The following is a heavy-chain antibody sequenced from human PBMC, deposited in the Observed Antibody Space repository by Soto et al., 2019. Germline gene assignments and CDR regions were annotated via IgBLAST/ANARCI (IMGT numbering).Heavy chain of an antibody. J-gene: IGHJ4*02. V-gene: IGHV4-34*01. CDR3: ARIIPHY. CDR1: GGSFSGYY. Sequence: QVQLQQWGAGLLKPSETLSLTCAVYGGSFSGYYWSWIRQPPGKGLEWIGEINHSGSTNYNPALKSRVTISVDTSKNQFSLKLSSVTAADSAVYYCARIIPHYWGQGTLVTASS. CDR2: INHSGST.